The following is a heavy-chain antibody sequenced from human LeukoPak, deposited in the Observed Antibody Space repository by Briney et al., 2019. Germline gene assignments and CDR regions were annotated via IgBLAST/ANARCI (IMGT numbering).Heavy chain of an antibody. Sequence: GRSLRLSCAASGFTFDDYAMHWVRQAPGKGLEWVSGISWNSGSIGYADSVKGRFTISRDNAKNSLYLQMNSLRAEDTAFYYCAKDPSYSYSYGNYFDYWGQGTLVTVSS. V-gene: IGHV3-9*01. CDR2: ISWNSGSI. CDR3: AKDPSYSYSYGNYFDY. CDR1: GFTFDDYA. D-gene: IGHD5-18*01. J-gene: IGHJ4*02.